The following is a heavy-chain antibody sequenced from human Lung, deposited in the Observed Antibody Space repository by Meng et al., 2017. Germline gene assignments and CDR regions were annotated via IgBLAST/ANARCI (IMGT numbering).Heavy chain of an antibody. Sequence: ASVKDSCKASGYTFTSYGISGVRQAPGQGLEGMGWISAYNGNTNYAQKLQGRVTMTTDTSTSTAYMELRSLGSDDTAVYYYARVYLDAFDIWGQGTMVTVSS. V-gene: IGHV1-18*01. D-gene: IGHD2/OR15-2a*01. J-gene: IGHJ3*02. CDR1: GYTFTSYG. CDR2: ISAYNGNT. CDR3: ARVYLDAFDI.